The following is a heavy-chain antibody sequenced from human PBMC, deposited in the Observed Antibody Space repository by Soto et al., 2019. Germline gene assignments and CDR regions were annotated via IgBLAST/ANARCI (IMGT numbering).Heavy chain of an antibody. V-gene: IGHV3-74*01. CDR1: GLIFSNYK. Sequence: EVRLVESGGGLVQPGGSLRLSCAASGLIFSNYKMHWVRQAPGKGLVWVSRINTDGSIIDYADSVKGRFTVSRDNAKNTLYLQMNSLRADHTAVYYCARDTDGLHYWGQGTLVTVSS. CDR3: ARDTDGLHY. CDR2: INTDGSII. J-gene: IGHJ4*02.